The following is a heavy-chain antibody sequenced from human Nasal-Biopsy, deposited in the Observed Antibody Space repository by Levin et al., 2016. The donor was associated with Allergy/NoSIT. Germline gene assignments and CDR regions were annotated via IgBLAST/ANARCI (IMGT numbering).Heavy chain of an antibody. J-gene: IGHJ4*02. Sequence: GSLRLSCAASGFTFRSYDMHWIRQAPGKGLEWLSFIWFDGSQKYYSDSVKGRFTVSRDNSMNTLYLEMNSLRAEDTAVYYCARNPRSGYSIRPIDSWGQGALVTVSS. CDR2: IWFDGSQK. D-gene: IGHD3-3*01. CDR1: GFTFRSYD. CDR3: ARNPRSGYSIRPIDS. V-gene: IGHV3-33*01.